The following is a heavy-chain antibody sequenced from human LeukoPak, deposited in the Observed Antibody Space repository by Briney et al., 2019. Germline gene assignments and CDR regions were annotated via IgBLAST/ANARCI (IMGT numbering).Heavy chain of an antibody. CDR1: GFTFSSYA. Sequence: GGSLRLSCAASGFTFSSYAMHWVRQAPGKGLEWVAVISYDGSNKYYADSVKGRFTISRDNSKNSLYLQMNSLRAEDTALYYCAKDVSTVTHYYYMDVWGKGTTVTVSS. CDR2: ISYDGSNK. CDR3: AKDVSTVTHYYYMDV. J-gene: IGHJ6*03. V-gene: IGHV3-30*04. D-gene: IGHD4-17*01.